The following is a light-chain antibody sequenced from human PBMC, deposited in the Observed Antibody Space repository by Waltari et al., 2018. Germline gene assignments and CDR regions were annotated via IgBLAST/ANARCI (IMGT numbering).Light chain of an antibody. CDR3: NSFTSGNTWV. CDR1: RSAVGSYNR. Sequence: QSALTQPPSVSGSPGQSVTISCTGARSAVGSYNRVSWSPQPPGPVPKPLIYEVTNRPSGVPDRFSGSKSGNTASLTISGLQAEDEGDYYCNSFTSGNTWVFGGGTKLTVL. CDR2: EVT. J-gene: IGLJ3*02. V-gene: IGLV2-18*02.